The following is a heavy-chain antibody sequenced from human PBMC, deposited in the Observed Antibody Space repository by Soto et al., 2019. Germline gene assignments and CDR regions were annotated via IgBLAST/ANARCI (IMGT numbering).Heavy chain of an antibody. CDR2: IWYDGSNR. J-gene: IGHJ6*02. D-gene: IGHD6-13*01. Sequence: QVQLVESGGGVVQPGRSLRLSCAASGFTFSSYGMHWVRQAPGKGLEWVAVIWYDGSNRYYADSVKGRFTISRDNSKNTLYLEMNSLRAEDTAVYYCARGDSSSWYCSPLVLYGMDVWGQGTTVTVSS. V-gene: IGHV3-33*01. CDR3: ARGDSSSWYCSPLVLYGMDV. CDR1: GFTFSSYG.